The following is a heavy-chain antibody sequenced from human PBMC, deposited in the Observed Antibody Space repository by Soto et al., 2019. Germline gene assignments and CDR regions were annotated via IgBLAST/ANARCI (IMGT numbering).Heavy chain of an antibody. CDR2: IRGNGDPP. J-gene: IGHJ4*02. CDR1: GFTFSSYA. V-gene: IGHV3-64D*06. D-gene: IGHD5-12*01. Sequence: GSLRLSCSASGFTFSSYAMHWVRQAPGKGLEYVSGIRGNGDPPFYADSVKGRFTISRDNPKNTLYLQMSSLSADDTAVYYCVKSRGGNNFDFFDWGQGALVTVSS. CDR3: VKSRGGNNFDFFD.